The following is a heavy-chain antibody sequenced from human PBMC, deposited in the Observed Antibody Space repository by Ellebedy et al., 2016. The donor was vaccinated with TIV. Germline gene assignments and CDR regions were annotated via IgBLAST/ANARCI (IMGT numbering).Heavy chain of an antibody. D-gene: IGHD5-18*01. J-gene: IGHJ6*02. CDR3: ARLKGVDTAMYYYYYGMDV. V-gene: IGHV5-51*01. CDR1: GYSFTSYW. CDR2: IYPGDSDT. Sequence: GESLKISCKGSGYSFTSYWIGWVRQMPGKGLEWMGIIYPGDSDTRYSPSFQGQVTRSADKSISTAYLQWSSLKASDTAMYYCARLKGVDTAMYYYYYGMDVWGQGTTVTVSS.